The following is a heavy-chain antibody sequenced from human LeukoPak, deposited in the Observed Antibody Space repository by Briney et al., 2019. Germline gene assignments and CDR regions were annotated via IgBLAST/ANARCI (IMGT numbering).Heavy chain of an antibody. CDR1: GFTFDDYE. J-gene: IGHJ4*02. CDR3: AREGGGTDI. Sequence: GGSLRLSCAASGFTFDDYEMSWVRQAPGKGLEWVANIKHDGEYYVDSVKGRFTISRDNAKNSLYLQMNSLRVDDTAVYYCAREGGGTDIWGQGTLVTVSS. CDR2: IKHDGE. V-gene: IGHV3-7*05. D-gene: IGHD4-23*01.